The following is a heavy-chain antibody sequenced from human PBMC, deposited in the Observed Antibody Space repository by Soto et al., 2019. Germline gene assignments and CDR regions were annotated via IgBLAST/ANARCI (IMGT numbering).Heavy chain of an antibody. D-gene: IGHD6-19*01. Sequence: SQTLSLTCAISGDSVSSNSAAWNWIRQSPSRGLEWLGRTYYRSKWYNDYAVSVKSRITINPDTSKNQFSLQLNSVTPEDTAVYYCARGVAVAGIYYYGMDVCGQGTTVTVSS. CDR2: TYYRSKWYN. CDR3: ARGVAVAGIYYYGMDV. J-gene: IGHJ6*02. V-gene: IGHV6-1*01. CDR1: GDSVSSNSAA.